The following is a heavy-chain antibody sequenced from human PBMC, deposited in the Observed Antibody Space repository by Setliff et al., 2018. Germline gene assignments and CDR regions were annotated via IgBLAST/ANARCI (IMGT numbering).Heavy chain of an antibody. J-gene: IGHJ6*02. CDR2: TYSDGRT. CDR1: GFIVSNNE. D-gene: IGHD3-10*01. V-gene: IGHV3-53*05. Sequence: GGSLRLSCEVSGFIVSNNEMSWVRQAPGKGLEWVSVTYSDGRTNYSDSVKGRFTISRDNSKNTVFLQMDSLRVEDTALYYCARDGVFYAMDVWGHGTTVTVSS. CDR3: ARDGVFYAMDV.